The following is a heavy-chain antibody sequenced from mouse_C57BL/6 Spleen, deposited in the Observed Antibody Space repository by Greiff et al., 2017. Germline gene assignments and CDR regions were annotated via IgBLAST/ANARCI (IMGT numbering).Heavy chain of an antibody. CDR1: GYTFTSYW. CDR3: ARGEITNCFDY. J-gene: IGHJ2*01. D-gene: IGHD2-4*01. Sequence: QVQLQQPGAELVKPGASVKLSCKASGYTFTSYWMHWVKQRPGRGLEWIGRIYPNSGGTKYNEQFKSKATLTVDKPSSTAYMQLSSLTSEDSAVYYCARGEITNCFDYWGQGTTLTVAS. CDR2: IYPNSGGT. V-gene: IGHV1-72*01.